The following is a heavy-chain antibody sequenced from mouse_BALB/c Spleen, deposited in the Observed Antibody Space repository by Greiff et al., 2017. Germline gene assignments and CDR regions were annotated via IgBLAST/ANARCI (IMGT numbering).Heavy chain of an antibody. CDR2: INPSNGRT. CDR3: ARSYYGSPSWFAY. CDR1: GYTFTSYW. J-gene: IGHJ3*01. D-gene: IGHD1-1*01. V-gene: IGHV1S81*02. Sequence: QVQLKQPGAELVKPGASVKLSCKASGYTFTSYWMHWVKQRPGQGLEWIGEINPSNGRTNYNEKFKSKATLTVDKSSITAYMQLSSLTSEDSAVYYCARSYYGSPSWFAYWGQGTLVTVSA.